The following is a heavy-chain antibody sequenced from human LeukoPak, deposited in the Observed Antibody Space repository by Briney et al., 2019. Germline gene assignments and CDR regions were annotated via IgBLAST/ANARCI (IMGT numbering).Heavy chain of an antibody. D-gene: IGHD3-16*01. Sequence: GGSLRLSCSASGFTFSSYAMSWVRQAPERGLEWVSTISGSGGSTYYADSVKGRFTISRDNSKNTLYLQMNSLRAEDTAVYYCAKDQAPYTWGQGTLVTVSS. CDR1: GFTFSSYA. J-gene: IGHJ1*01. V-gene: IGHV3-23*01. CDR3: AKDQAPYT. CDR2: ISGSGGST.